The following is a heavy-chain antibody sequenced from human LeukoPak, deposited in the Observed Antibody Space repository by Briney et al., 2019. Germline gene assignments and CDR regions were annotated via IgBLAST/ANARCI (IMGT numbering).Heavy chain of an antibody. Sequence: GGSLRLSCAASGFTFSSYSMNWVRQAPGKGLEWVSYISSSSSTIFYADPVKGRFTISRDNAKSSLYLQMNSLRAEDTAVYYCARRFGAARDDYMDVWGKGTTVTVSS. CDR2: ISSSSSTI. CDR3: ARRFGAARDDYMDV. V-gene: IGHV3-48*01. CDR1: GFTFSSYS. D-gene: IGHD3-16*01. J-gene: IGHJ6*03.